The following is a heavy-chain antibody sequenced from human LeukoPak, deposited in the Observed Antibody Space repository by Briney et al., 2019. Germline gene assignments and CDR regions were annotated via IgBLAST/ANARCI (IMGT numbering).Heavy chain of an antibody. CDR1: GFTLSSYA. J-gene: IGHJ3*02. CDR2: VSASDVGT. D-gene: IGHD5-24*01. CDR3: AKDVWDGYNVVNPFDI. Sequence: GGSLRLSCAASGFTLSSYATSWVRQAPGKGLEWVSVVSASDVGTYYADSVRGRFTMSRDISKNTLFLQMNSLRAEDTAIYYCAKDVWDGYNVVNPFDIWGQGTMVTVSS. V-gene: IGHV3-23*01.